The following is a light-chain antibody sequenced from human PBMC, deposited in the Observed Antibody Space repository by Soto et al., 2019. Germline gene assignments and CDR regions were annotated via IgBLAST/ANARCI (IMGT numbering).Light chain of an antibody. J-gene: IGKJ3*01. CDR1: QTIISY. CDR2: AAS. V-gene: IGKV1-39*01. CDR3: QQSYSTLFT. Sequence: DILLTQSPSSLSVSVGDRATITCRASQTIISYLNWYQQKPGKAPKLLIYAASSVPSGVPSRLSGSGSGTEFTRTISSLQPEDFATYYCQQSYSTLFTFGPGTKVEIK.